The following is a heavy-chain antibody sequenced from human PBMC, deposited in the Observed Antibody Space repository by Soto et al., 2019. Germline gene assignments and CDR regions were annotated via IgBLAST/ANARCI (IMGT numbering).Heavy chain of an antibody. D-gene: IGHD3-3*01. J-gene: IGHJ6*02. V-gene: IGHV3-30-3*01. CDR2: ISYDGSNK. CDR1: GFTFSSYA. CDR3: ARDLATTIFGVVTPYGMDV. Sequence: PGGSLRLSCAASGFTFSSYAMHWVRQAPGKGLEWVAVISYDGSNKYYADSVKGRFTISRDNSKNTLYLQMNSLRAEDTAVYYCARDLATTIFGVVTPYGMDVWGQGTTVTVSS.